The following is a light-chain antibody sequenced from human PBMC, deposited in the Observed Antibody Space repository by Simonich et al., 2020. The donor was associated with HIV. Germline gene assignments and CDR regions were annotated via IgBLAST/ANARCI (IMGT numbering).Light chain of an antibody. J-gene: IGKJ3*01. V-gene: IGKV4-1*01. CDR1: QSVLYSSNNNNY. Sequence: DIVMTQSPDSLAVSLGERATINCKSSQSVLYSSNNNNYLAWYQQKPGKPPKLLIYWESTRESGVPDRFSGSGSGTDFTLTISSLQAEDVALYYCQQYYTTPFTFGPGTKVDIK. CDR2: WES. CDR3: QQYYTTPFT.